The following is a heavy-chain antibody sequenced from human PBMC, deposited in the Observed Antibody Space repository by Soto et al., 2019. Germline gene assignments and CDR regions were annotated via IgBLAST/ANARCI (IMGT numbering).Heavy chain of an antibody. V-gene: IGHV4-39*01. D-gene: IGHD6-13*01. CDR1: GGSISSSSYY. CDR3: ARHGASSSWGFDY. J-gene: IGHJ4*02. CDR2: IYYSGST. Sequence: QLQLQESGPGLVKPSETLSLTCTVSGGSISSSSYYWGWIRQPPGKGLEWIGSIYYSGSTYYNPSLKSRVTISVDTSNNQFSLKLSSVTAADTAVYYCARHGASSSWGFDYWGQGTLVTVSS.